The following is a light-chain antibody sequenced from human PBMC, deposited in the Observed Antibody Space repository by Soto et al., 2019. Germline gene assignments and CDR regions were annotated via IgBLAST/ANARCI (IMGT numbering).Light chain of an antibody. Sequence: EIVLTQSPGTLSLSPGERATLSCRASQSVSSSYLAWYQQKPGQAPRFLIYGTSSRATGIPARFSGSGSGTDFTLTISRLEPEDFAVYYCQQYGSSALTFGGGTKVDIK. CDR2: GTS. V-gene: IGKV3-20*01. CDR3: QQYGSSALT. J-gene: IGKJ4*01. CDR1: QSVSSSY.